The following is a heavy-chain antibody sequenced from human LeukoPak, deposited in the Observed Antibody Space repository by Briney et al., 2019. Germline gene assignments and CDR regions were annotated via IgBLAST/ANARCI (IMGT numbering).Heavy chain of an antibody. V-gene: IGHV3-21*01. D-gene: IGHD1/OR15-1a*01. Sequence: GGSLRLSCAASGFTFSIYWMSWVRQAPGKGLEWVSSISSSSSYIYYADSVKGRFTISRDNAKNSLYLQMNSLRAEDTAVYYCARDSKQSMDVWGKGTTVTVSS. CDR1: GFTFSIYW. J-gene: IGHJ6*03. CDR3: ARDSKQSMDV. CDR2: ISSSSSYI.